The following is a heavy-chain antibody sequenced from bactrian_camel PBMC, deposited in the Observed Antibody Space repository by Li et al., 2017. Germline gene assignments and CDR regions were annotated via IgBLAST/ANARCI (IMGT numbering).Heavy chain of an antibody. CDR1: RYTYSSKC. Sequence: HVQLVESGGGSVQAGGSLRLSCAASRYTYSSKCMGWFRQAPGKEREGVACIYTGDGGALYDDSVKGRFAISQDNAKNTLNLQMNNLKPEDTAMYYCAADLGSKLWCSTVVDRVDFGYWGQGTQVTVS. CDR2: IYTGDGGA. V-gene: IGHV3S1*01. D-gene: IGHD6*01. CDR3: AADLGSKLWCSTVVDRVDFGY. J-gene: IGHJ6*01.